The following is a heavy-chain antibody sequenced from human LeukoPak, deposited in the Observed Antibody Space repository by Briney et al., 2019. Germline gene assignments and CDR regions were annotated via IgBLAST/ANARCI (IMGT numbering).Heavy chain of an antibody. CDR2: IRYDGSNK. CDR1: GSTFSSYG. Sequence: PGGSLRLSCAASGSTFSSYGIHWVRQAPGKGLEWVAFIRYDGSNKYYADSVKGRFTISRDNAKNTLYLQMNSLRAEDTAVYYCARGGVGANDYWGQGTLVTVSS. J-gene: IGHJ4*02. V-gene: IGHV3-30*02. D-gene: IGHD1-26*01. CDR3: ARGGVGANDY.